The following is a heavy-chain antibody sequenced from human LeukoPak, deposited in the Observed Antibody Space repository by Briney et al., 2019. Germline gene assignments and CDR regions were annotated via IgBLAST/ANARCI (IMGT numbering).Heavy chain of an antibody. CDR1: GFTFSSYG. Sequence: GGSLRLSCAASGFTFSSYGMHWVRQAPGKGLEWVSVIYSGGSTYYADSVKGRFTISRDNSKNTLYLQMNSLRAEDTAVYYCARAPYCSGGSCYWFDHWGQGTLVTVSS. D-gene: IGHD2-15*01. J-gene: IGHJ5*02. CDR3: ARAPYCSGGSCYWFDH. CDR2: IYSGGST. V-gene: IGHV3-53*01.